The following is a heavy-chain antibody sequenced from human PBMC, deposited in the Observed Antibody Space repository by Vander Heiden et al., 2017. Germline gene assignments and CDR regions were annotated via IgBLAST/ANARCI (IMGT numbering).Heavy chain of an antibody. CDR3: ARDWVEIWFGELLDY. J-gene: IGHJ4*02. V-gene: IGHV3-7*01. Sequence: EVQLVESGGGLVQPGGSLRLSCAASGFTFSGYWMSWVRQAPGKGLEWVVNIKQDGSEKYYVDSVKGRFTISRDNAKNSLYLQMNSLRAEDTAVYYCARDWVEIWFGELLDYWGQGTLVTVSS. CDR2: IKQDGSEK. CDR1: GFTFSGYW. D-gene: IGHD3-10*01.